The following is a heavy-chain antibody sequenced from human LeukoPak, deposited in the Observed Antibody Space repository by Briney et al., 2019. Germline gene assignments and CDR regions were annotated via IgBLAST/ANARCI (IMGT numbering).Heavy chain of an antibody. CDR3: AREGPTMIVLADAFDI. CDR2: IIPILGIA. J-gene: IGHJ3*02. CDR1: GGTFSSYT. Sequence: GASVKVSCKASGGTFSSYTISWVRQAPGQGLEWMGRIIPILGIANYAQKFQGRVTITADKSTSTAYMELSSLRSEDTAVYSCAREGPTMIVLADAFDIWGQGTMVTVSS. D-gene: IGHD3-22*01. V-gene: IGHV1-69*04.